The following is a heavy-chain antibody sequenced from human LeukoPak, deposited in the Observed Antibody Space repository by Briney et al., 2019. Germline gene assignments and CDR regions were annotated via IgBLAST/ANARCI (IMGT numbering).Heavy chain of an antibody. Sequence: ASVKVSCKASGYTFTGYYMHWVRQAPGQGLEWMGWINPNSGGTNYAQKFQGRVTMTEDTSTDTAYMELSSLRSEDTAVYYCATDHNYYGSGSYLDYWGQGTLVTVSS. CDR3: ATDHNYYGSGSYLDY. CDR2: INPNSGGT. J-gene: IGHJ4*02. CDR1: GYTFTGYY. D-gene: IGHD3-10*01. V-gene: IGHV1-2*02.